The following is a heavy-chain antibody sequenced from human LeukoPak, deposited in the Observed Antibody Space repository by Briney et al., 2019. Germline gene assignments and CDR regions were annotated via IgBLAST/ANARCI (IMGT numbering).Heavy chain of an antibody. V-gene: IGHV3-30-3*01. D-gene: IGHD6-13*01. J-gene: IGHJ4*02. Sequence: GRSLRLSCAASGFTFSSYAMHWVRQAPGKGLEWVAVISYDGSNKYYADSVKGRFTISRDNSKNTLYLQMNSLRAEDTAVYYCARESRIAGAGRFDYWGQGTLVTVSS. CDR2: ISYDGSNK. CDR1: GFTFSSYA. CDR3: ARESRIAGAGRFDY.